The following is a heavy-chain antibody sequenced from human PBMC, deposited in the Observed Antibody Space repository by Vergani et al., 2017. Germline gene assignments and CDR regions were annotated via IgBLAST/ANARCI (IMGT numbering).Heavy chain of an antibody. CDR3: ARDQKDCGGYCYSDYYDGMDV. J-gene: IGHJ6*02. D-gene: IGHD2-21*02. CDR2: IIPIFGTA. V-gene: IGHV1-69*12. Sequence: QVQLVQSGAEVKKPGSSVKVSCKASGGTFSSYAISWVRQAPGQGLEWMGGIIPIFGTANYAQKFQGRVTITADESTSTAYMELSSLRSEDTAVYYCARDQKDCGGYCYSDYYDGMDVWGQGTTVTVSS. CDR1: GGTFSSYA.